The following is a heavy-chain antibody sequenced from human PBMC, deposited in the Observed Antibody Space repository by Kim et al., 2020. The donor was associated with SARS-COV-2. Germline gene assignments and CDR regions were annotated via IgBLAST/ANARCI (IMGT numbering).Heavy chain of an antibody. CDR3: ASVVAETRDHYYMDV. D-gene: IGHD2-15*01. CDR2: LYTGGSS. Sequence: GGSLRLSCAASGFSVSVTYMSWVRQAPGRGLEWVSVLYTGGSSYYADSVKGRFIISRDDSENTLYLRMNSLSAEDTAVYFCASVVAETRDHYYMDVWGKG. V-gene: IGHV3-53*05. CDR1: GFSVSVTY. J-gene: IGHJ6*03.